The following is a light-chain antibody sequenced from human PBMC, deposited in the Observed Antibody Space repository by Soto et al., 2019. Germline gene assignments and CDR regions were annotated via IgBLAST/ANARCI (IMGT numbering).Light chain of an antibody. J-gene: IGLJ2*01. CDR1: SSDVGGYNY. V-gene: IGLV2-11*01. CDR2: DVN. CDR3: CSYAGSYTWV. Sequence: QSALTQPRSVSGSPGQSVTISCTGTSSDVGGYNYVSWYQQHPGKAPKLMIYDVNKRPSGVPDRFSGSKSVNTASLTISGLQAEDEADYYCCSYAGSYTWVFGGGTKLTVL.